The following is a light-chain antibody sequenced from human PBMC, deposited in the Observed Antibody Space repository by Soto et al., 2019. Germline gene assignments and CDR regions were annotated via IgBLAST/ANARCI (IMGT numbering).Light chain of an antibody. CDR3: SSYAGSPVV. J-gene: IGLJ2*01. CDR1: SSDVGGYNY. Sequence: QSVLTQPPSASGSPGQSVTISCTGTSSDVGGYNYVSWHQQHPGKAPKVIIYEVSKRPSGVPDRFFGSKSGNTASLTVSGLQAEDEADYYCSSYAGSPVVFGGGTQLTVL. V-gene: IGLV2-8*01. CDR2: EVS.